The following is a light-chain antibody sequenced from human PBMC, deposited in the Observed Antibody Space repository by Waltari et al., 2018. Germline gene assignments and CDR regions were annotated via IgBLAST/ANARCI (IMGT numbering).Light chain of an antibody. CDR3: AAWDDSLSGRV. V-gene: IGLV1-47*01. CDR1: RSNVGNTY. Sequence: QSVLTQPPSASGTPGQRVTISCSGSRSNVGNTYVYWYQQLPGTAPKLLIYRNNRRRSGVLDRFAGSKSGTSASLAISCVRSEDEAEYYCAAWDDSLSGRVFGGGTKVTVL. CDR2: RNN. J-gene: IGLJ3*02.